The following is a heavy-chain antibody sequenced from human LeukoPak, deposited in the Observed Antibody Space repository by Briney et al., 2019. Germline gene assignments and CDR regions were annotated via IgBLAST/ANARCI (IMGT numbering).Heavy chain of an antibody. J-gene: IGHJ4*02. V-gene: IGHV3-48*03. D-gene: IGHD5-24*01. CDR3: ARSDGYNYLGYFDY. CDR1: GFTFSSYE. Sequence: GGSLRLSCAASGFTFSSYEMNWVRQAPGKGLEWVSYISSSGSTIYCADSVKGRFTISRDNAKNSLYLQMNSLRAEDTAVYYCARSDGYNYLGYFDYWGQGTLVTVSS. CDR2: ISSSGSTI.